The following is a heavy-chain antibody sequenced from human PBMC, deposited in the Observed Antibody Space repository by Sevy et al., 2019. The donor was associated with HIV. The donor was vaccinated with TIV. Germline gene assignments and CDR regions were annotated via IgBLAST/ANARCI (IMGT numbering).Heavy chain of an antibody. CDR1: GGSISSYY. J-gene: IGHJ6*02. D-gene: IGHD2-2*02. CDR3: ARGGGYCSSTSCYNAYYYYGMDV. Sequence: SETLSLTCTVSGGSISSYYWSWIWQPPGKGLEWIGYIYYSGSTNYNPSLKSRVTISVDTSKNQFSLKLSSVTAADTAVYYCARGGGYCSSTSCYNAYYYYGMDVWGQGTTVTVSS. V-gene: IGHV4-59*01. CDR2: IYYSGST.